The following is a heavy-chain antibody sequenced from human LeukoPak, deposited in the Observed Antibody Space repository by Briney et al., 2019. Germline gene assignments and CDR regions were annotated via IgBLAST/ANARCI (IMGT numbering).Heavy chain of an antibody. D-gene: IGHD6-19*01. CDR3: AKGKQWLVLDCPDY. CDR1: GFTFSSYA. Sequence: GGSLRLSCEASGFTFSSYAMSWVRQAPGKGLEWVSAISGSGGSTYYADSVKGRFTISRDNSKNTLYLQMNSLRAEDTAVYYCAKGKQWLVLDCPDYWGQGTLVTVSS. J-gene: IGHJ4*02. V-gene: IGHV3-23*01. CDR2: ISGSGGST.